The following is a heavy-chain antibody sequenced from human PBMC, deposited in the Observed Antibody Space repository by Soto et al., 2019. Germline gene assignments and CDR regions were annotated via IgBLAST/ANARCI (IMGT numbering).Heavy chain of an antibody. CDR3: AREGDTHAFRGFDL. CDR1: GFSLSHYV. V-gene: IGHV3-30*14. J-gene: IGHJ5*02. D-gene: IGHD3-10*01. CDR2: IRDGDAKT. Sequence: GGSLRLSCAVSGFSLSHYVFHWVRQAPGKGLEWVAVIRDGDAKTNCATSVRGRFTVSRDMSKSSIFLQMNTLRVDDSAIYFCAREGDTHAFRGFDLWGQGTMVTFSS.